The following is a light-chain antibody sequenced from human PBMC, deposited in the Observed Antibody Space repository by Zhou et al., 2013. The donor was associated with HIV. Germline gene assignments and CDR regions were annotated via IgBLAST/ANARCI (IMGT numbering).Light chain of an antibody. CDR2: GAS. Sequence: DIQMTQSPSSLSASVGDRVTITCRASEGINHYLAWYQQKPGKVPELLIYGASTLHSGVPSRFSGSGSGTHFTLTISSLQPEDVATYYCQKYYSAPLTFGGGTKVEI. V-gene: IGKV1-27*01. CDR1: EGINHY. CDR3: QKYYSAPLT. J-gene: IGKJ4*01.